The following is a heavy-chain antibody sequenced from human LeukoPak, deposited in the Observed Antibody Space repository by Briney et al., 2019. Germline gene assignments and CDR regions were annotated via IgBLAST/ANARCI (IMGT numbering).Heavy chain of an antibody. V-gene: IGHV3-23*01. CDR1: GFTFSSSA. Sequence: GGSLRLSCAASGFTFSSSAMSWVRHAPGKGLEWVSTISGSGGGTYYADSVKGRFTISRDNSKNTLYLQMNSLRAEDTAVYYCAKRVVRGGEYFDYWGQGTLVTVCS. CDR3: AKRVVRGGEYFDY. CDR2: ISGSGGGT. J-gene: IGHJ4*02. D-gene: IGHD3-10*01.